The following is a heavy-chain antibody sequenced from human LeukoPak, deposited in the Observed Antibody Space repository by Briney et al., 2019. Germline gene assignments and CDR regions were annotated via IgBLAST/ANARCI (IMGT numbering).Heavy chain of an antibody. CDR3: AREVYYGDWYFDL. V-gene: IGHV4-30-2*01. CDR2: IYHSGST. Sequence: SETLSLTCAVSGGSISSGGYSWSWIRQPPGKGLEWIGYIYHSGSTYYNPSLKSRVTISVDRSKNQFSLKLSSVTAADTAVYYCAREVYYGDWYFDLWGRGTLVTVSS. D-gene: IGHD3-3*01. J-gene: IGHJ2*01. CDR1: GGSISSGGYS.